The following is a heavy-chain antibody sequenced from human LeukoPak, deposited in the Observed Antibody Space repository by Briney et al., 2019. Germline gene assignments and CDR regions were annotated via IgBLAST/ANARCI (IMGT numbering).Heavy chain of an antibody. D-gene: IGHD6-13*01. V-gene: IGHV3-49*04. CDR3: ITLSGFSSSLGAAFNI. J-gene: IGHJ3*02. CDR2: IRSKAYGGTT. Sequence: GGSLRLSCTASGFTFSDYAVNWVRQAPGKGLEWVAFIRSKAYGGTTEYAASVKGRFTFSRDDSKSIAYLQMNSLETEDTAVYYCITLSGFSSSLGAAFNIWGQGTMLTVSS. CDR1: GFTFSDYA.